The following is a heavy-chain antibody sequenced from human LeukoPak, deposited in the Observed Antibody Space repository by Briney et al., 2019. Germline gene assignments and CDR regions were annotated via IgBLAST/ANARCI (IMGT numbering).Heavy chain of an antibody. D-gene: IGHD6-6*01. Sequence: PGGPLNPSLEPPGLPFSSNAMSWVRQPQGKGREWPSAISGSGGSTYYADSVKGRFTISRDNSKNTLYLQMNSLRAEDTAVYYCAKTPPMYSSSPSYFDYWGQGTLVTVSS. CDR1: GLPFSSNA. V-gene: IGHV3-23*01. J-gene: IGHJ4*02. CDR2: ISGSGGST. CDR3: AKTPPMYSSSPSYFDY.